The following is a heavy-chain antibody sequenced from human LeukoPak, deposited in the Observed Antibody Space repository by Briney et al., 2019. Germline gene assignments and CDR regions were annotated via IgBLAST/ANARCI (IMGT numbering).Heavy chain of an antibody. CDR2: IYYSGST. Sequence: SETLSLTCTVSGGSISSSSYYWGWIRQPPGKGLEWIGSIYYSGSTYYNPSLKSRVTISVDTSKNQFSLKLSSVTAADTAVYYCARGGGWYAWDTFFDYWGQGTLVTVSS. V-gene: IGHV4-39*07. CDR1: GGSISSSSYY. J-gene: IGHJ4*02. CDR3: ARGGGWYAWDTFFDY. D-gene: IGHD6-19*01.